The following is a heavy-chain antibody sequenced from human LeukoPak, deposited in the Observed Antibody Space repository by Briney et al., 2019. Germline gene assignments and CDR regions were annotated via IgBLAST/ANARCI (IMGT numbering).Heavy chain of an antibody. V-gene: IGHV3-30*18. J-gene: IGHJ4*02. Sequence: GGSLRLSCAASGFTFSSYGMHWVRQAPGKGLEWVAVISYDGSNKYYADSVKGRFIISRDNSNNTLYLQMNSLRPEDTAVYYCAKASGYDSFFDYWGQGTMVTVSS. CDR1: GFTFSSYG. D-gene: IGHD5-12*01. CDR2: ISYDGSNK. CDR3: AKASGYDSFFDY.